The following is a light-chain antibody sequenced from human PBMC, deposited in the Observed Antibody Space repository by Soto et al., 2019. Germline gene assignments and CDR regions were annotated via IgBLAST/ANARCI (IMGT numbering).Light chain of an antibody. V-gene: IGLV2-11*01. CDR2: DVS. J-gene: IGLJ2*01. CDR3: CSYAGDLAL. CDR1: SSNIGNNS. Sequence: QSVLTQPPSVSAAPGQKVTISCSGSSSNIGNNSVSWYHHLPGKAPKLMISDVSKRPSGVPDRFSGSKSGNTASLTISGLQAEDEADYYCCSYAGDLALFGGGTKVTVL.